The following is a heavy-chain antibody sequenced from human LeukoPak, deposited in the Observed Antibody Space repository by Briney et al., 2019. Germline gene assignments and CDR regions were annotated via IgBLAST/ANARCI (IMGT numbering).Heavy chain of an antibody. D-gene: IGHD5-12*01. V-gene: IGHV7-4-1*02. CDR1: GYTFTSYA. Sequence: GASVKVSCRASGYTFTSYAMNWVRQAPGQGLEWMGWINTNTGNPTYAQGFTGRFVFSLDTSVSTAYLQISSLKAEDTAVYYCARANIVATIYDWFDPWGQGTLVTVSS. J-gene: IGHJ5*02. CDR3: ARANIVATIYDWFDP. CDR2: INTNTGNP.